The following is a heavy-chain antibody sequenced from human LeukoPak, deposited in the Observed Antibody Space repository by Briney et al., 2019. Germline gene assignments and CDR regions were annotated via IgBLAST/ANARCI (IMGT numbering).Heavy chain of an antibody. CDR3: ARSHYYDSSGSQNNWFDP. D-gene: IGHD3-22*01. Sequence: SETLSLTCTVSGGSVSSGSYYWSWIRQPPGKGLEWIGYISYSGNTNYNPSLKSRVTISVDTSKNQFSLKLSSVTAADTAVYYCARSHYYDSSGSQNNWFDPWGQGTLVTVSS. CDR1: GGSVSSGSYY. V-gene: IGHV4-61*01. J-gene: IGHJ5*02. CDR2: ISYSGNT.